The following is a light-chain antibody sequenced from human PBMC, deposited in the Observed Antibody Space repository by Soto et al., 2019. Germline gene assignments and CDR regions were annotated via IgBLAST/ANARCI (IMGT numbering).Light chain of an antibody. V-gene: IGKV3-11*01. CDR1: QSVSSTF. CDR2: DAS. J-gene: IGKJ5*01. Sequence: ETVLTLYLVTLTMSTRQRATLSRRARQSVSSTFFAWYQQKPGQAPRLLIYDASNRAAGIPARFSGSGSGTDFTLTISSLEPEDFAIYYCQQRQYWPPITFGQGTRLEI. CDR3: QQRQYWPPIT.